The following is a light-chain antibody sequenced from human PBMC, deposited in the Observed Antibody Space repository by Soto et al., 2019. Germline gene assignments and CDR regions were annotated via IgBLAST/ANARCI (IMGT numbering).Light chain of an antibody. Sequence: ELVLTQSPGTLSLSPGERATLSCRASQSVSSSYLAWYQQKPGQAPRLLIYGASSRATGIPDRFSGSGSGTDFTLTLSRLEPEDFAVYYCQQYGDSVFTFGPGTKVDIK. CDR2: GAS. J-gene: IGKJ3*01. V-gene: IGKV3-20*01. CDR3: QQYGDSVFT. CDR1: QSVSSSY.